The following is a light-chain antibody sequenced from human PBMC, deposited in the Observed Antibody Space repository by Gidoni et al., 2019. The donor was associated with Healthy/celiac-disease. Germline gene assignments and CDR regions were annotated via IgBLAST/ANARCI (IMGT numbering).Light chain of an antibody. Sequence: SYERTHTPSVSVSPAQTASITCSGDKLGDKYACWYQQKPGQAPVLVIYQDSKRPSGIPERFSGSPSGNTATLTISGTQAMDEADYYCQAWDSSTAHVVFGGGTTLPVL. V-gene: IGLV3-1*01. CDR3: QAWDSSTAHVV. CDR2: QDS. CDR1: KLGDKY. J-gene: IGLJ2*01.